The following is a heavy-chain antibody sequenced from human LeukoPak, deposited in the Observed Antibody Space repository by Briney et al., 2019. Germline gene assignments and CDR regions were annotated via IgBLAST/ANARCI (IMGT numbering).Heavy chain of an antibody. CDR3: ARRGRYYYDSSGYYTY. Sequence: SETLSLTCTVSGGSISSSSYYWGWIRQPPGTGLEWIGEINHSGSTNYNPSLKSRVTISVDTSKNQFSLKLSSVTAADTAVYYCARRGRYYYDSSGYYTYWGQGTLVTVSS. CDR1: GGSISSSSYY. D-gene: IGHD3-22*01. CDR2: INHSGST. V-gene: IGHV4-39*07. J-gene: IGHJ4*02.